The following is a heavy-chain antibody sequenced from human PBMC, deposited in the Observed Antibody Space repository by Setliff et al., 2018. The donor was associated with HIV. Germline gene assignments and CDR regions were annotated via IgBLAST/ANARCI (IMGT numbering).Heavy chain of an antibody. CDR2: IYYSGSA. CDR3: ARGGTVSADFDS. Sequence: SETLSLTCTVSRDSIRNGAYYWGWIRQPPGKGLEWIGSIYYSGSAYYNPSFKSRVTLSVDTSENQFSLRLSPVTAADTAVYFCARGGTVSADFDSWGQGTLVTVPQ. CDR1: RDSIRNGAYY. V-gene: IGHV4-39*07. D-gene: IGHD6-19*01. J-gene: IGHJ4*02.